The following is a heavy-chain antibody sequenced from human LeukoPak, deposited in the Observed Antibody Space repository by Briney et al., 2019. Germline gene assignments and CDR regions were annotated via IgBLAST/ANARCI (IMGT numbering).Heavy chain of an antibody. V-gene: IGHV1-2*02. CDR1: GYTFSSYA. J-gene: IGHJ5*02. CDR2: ITPNSGGT. Sequence: ASVKVSCKASGYTFSSYAISWVRLAPGQGLEWMGWITPNSGGTKYAQRFQGRVTMTRDTSISTAYMELSGLRSDDTAVYYCARGFRLSAIEDWFDPWGQGTLVTVSS. CDR3: ARGFRLSAIEDWFDP. D-gene: IGHD2-2*02.